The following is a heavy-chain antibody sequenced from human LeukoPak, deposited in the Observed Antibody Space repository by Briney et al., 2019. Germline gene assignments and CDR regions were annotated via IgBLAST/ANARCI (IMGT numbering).Heavy chain of an antibody. CDR2: ISRSGSTK. V-gene: IGHV3-11*04. Sequence: PGGSLRLSCAASGFTFSDYNMRWIRQAPGKGLEWVSSISRSGSTKYYADSVKGRFTISRDNAKNSLFLQMNSLRAEDTAVYYCASDKLWFGEPLWAFDIWGQGTMVTVSS. CDR1: GFTFSDYN. J-gene: IGHJ3*02. CDR3: ASDKLWFGEPLWAFDI. D-gene: IGHD3-10*01.